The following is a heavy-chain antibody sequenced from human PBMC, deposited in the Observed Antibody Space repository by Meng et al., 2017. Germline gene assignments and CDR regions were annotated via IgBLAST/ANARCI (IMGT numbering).Heavy chain of an antibody. J-gene: IGHJ4*02. CDR1: GFTFSSYA. D-gene: IGHD6-13*01. CDR3: AKIRSELAAAGINY. V-gene: IGHV3-23*01. CDR2: ITGSGGST. Sequence: GESLKSPCAASGFTFSSYAMSWVRQAPGKGLEWVSAITGSGGSTYYADSVKGRFTISRDNSKNTLYLQMNSLRAEDTAVYYCAKIRSELAAAGINYWGQGTLVTVSS.